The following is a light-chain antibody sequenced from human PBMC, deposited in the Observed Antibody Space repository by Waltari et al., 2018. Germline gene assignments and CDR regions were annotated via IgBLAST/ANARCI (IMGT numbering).Light chain of an antibody. J-gene: IGLJ2*01. V-gene: IGLV3-1*01. CDR3: QAWDSSTAI. CDR1: KLGDKY. CDR2: QDT. Sequence: SYDLTQPPSVSVSPGQTASITCSGDKLGDKYACWYQQKPGQSPVLVIYQDTKRPSGIPERFSGSNPGDTATLTISGTQAMDEADYYCQAWDSSTAIFGGGTKLTVL.